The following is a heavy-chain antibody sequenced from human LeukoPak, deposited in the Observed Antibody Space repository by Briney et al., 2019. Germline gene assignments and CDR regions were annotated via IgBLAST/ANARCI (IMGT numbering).Heavy chain of an antibody. V-gene: IGHV3-48*04. CDR2: ISTTSSTI. CDR3: ARDRGQIHAFDI. J-gene: IGHJ3*02. Sequence: GGSLRLSCAASGFILSRYSMNWVRQAPGKGLEWISYISTTSSTIYYADSVKGRFTISGDNAKNSLYLQMNGLRAEDTAVYYCARDRGQIHAFDIWGQGTMVTVSS. D-gene: IGHD3/OR15-3a*01. CDR1: GFILSRYS.